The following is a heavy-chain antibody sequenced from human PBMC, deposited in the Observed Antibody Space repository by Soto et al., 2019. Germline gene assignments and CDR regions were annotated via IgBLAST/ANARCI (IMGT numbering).Heavy chain of an antibody. CDR1: GGSISSNNYY. Sequence: QLQLHESGPGLVKPSETLSLTCSVSGGSISSNNYYWGWIRQPPGKGLEWIGNIYYNGFTYYNPSLKSRVAIPVDTSMNQFSLKLTSVTATDTAVYYCARQGDFWSGSGDFDYWGQGILVPVSS. V-gene: IGHV4-39*01. J-gene: IGHJ4*02. CDR3: ARQGDFWSGSGDFDY. CDR2: IYYNGFT. D-gene: IGHD3-3*01.